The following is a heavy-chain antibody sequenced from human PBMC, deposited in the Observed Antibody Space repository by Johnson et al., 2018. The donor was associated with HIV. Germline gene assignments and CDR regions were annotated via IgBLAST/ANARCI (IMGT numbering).Heavy chain of an antibody. CDR2: INWNGGST. D-gene: IGHD1-26*01. CDR3: ARDWSWRGSLKGGGAFDI. V-gene: IGHV3-20*04. CDR1: GFTFDDYG. J-gene: IGHJ3*02. Sequence: VQLVESGGGVVRPGGSLRLSCVASGFTFDDYGMSWVRQAPGKGLEWVSGINWNGGSTGYADSVKGRFTISRDNSENTLYLQMNSLRAEDTAVFFCARDWSWRGSLKGGGAFDIWGQGTLVTVSS.